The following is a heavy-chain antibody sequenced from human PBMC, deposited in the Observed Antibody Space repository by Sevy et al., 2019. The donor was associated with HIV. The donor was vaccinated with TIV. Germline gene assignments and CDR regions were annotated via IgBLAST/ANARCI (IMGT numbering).Heavy chain of an antibody. CDR2: IKSKIDGETT. CDR3: ATAPGYYDSAPFDY. D-gene: IGHD3-22*01. Sequence: GGSLRLSCAVSGFTFNNAWMNWVRQAPGTGLQWVGLIKSKIDGETTDYAAPVKGRFTISRDDSKNTLFLQMNSRKIDDTAVYYCATAPGYYDSAPFDYWGPGTRVTVS. CDR1: GFTFNNAW. V-gene: IGHV3-15*01. J-gene: IGHJ4*02.